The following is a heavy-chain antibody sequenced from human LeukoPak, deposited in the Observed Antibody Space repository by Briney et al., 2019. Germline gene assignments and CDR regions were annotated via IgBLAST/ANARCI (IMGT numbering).Heavy chain of an antibody. CDR2: IIPIFGTA. V-gene: IGHV1-69*13. CDR1: GGTFSSYA. CDR3: ALSGQYYYDSSGYYYY. D-gene: IGHD3-22*01. Sequence: SVKVSCKASGGTFSSYAISWVRQAPGQGLEWMGGIIPIFGTANYAQKFQGRVTITADESTSTAYMELSRLRSDDTAVYYCALSGQYYYDSSGYYYYWGQGTLVTVSS. J-gene: IGHJ4*02.